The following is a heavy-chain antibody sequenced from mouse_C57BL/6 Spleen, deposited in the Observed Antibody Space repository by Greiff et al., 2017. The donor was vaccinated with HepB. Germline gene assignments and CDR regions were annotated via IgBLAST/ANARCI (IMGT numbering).Heavy chain of an antibody. J-gene: IGHJ1*03. CDR1: GYTFTSYG. Sequence: VQLQQSGAELARPGASVKLSCKASGYTFTSYGISWVKQRTGQGLEWIGEIYPRSGNTYYNEKFKGKATLTADKSSSTAYMELRSLTSEDSAVYFCARGYGSSYVRYFDVWGTGTTVTVSS. CDR2: IYPRSGNT. V-gene: IGHV1-81*01. CDR3: ARGYGSSYVRYFDV. D-gene: IGHD1-1*01.